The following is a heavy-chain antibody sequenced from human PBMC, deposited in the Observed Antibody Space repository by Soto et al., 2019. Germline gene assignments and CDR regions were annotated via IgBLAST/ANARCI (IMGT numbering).Heavy chain of an antibody. CDR3: ARGGAIRFLALWYYGMDV. Sequence: VASVKVSCKASGYTFTGYYMHWVRQAPGQGLEWMGWINPNSGGTNYAQKFQGWVTMTRDTSISTAYMELSRLRSDDTAVYYCARGGAIRFLALWYYGMDVWGQGTTVTVSS. D-gene: IGHD3-3*01. CDR1: GYTFTGYY. CDR2: INPNSGGT. V-gene: IGHV1-2*04. J-gene: IGHJ6*02.